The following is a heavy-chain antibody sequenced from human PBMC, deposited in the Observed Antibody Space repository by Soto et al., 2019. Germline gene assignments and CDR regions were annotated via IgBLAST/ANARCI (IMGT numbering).Heavy chain of an antibody. D-gene: IGHD2-21*02. CDR1: GGSISSGGYY. V-gene: IGHV4-31*03. CDR3: ASSREGGCGCDCSAPWFDP. CDR2: IYYRGST. J-gene: IGHJ5*02. Sequence: QVQLQESGPGLVKPSQTLSLTCTVSGGSISSGGYYWSWIRQHPGKGLEWMGYIYYRGSTYYNPSLTGRVTISVDTSKNQFSLKLGSVSAADTAVYYCASSREGGCGCDCSAPWFDPWGQGTLVTVSS.